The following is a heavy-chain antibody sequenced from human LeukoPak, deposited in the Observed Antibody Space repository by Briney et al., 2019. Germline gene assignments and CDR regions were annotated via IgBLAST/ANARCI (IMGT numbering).Heavy chain of an antibody. D-gene: IGHD3-22*01. V-gene: IGHV1-2*02. CDR3: ARPEYYYDSSGYYPDPPLDY. CDR1: GYTFTGYY. Sequence: ASVKVSCKASGYTFTGYYMHWVRQAPGQGLEWMGWINPNSGGTNYAQKFQGRVTMTRDTSISTAYMELSRLRSDDTAVYYCARPEYYYDSSGYYPDPPLDYWGQGTLVTVSS. CDR2: INPNSGGT. J-gene: IGHJ4*02.